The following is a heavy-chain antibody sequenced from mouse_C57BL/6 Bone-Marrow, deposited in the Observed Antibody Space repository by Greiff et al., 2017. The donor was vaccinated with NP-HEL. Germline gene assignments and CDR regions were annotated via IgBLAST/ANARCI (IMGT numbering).Heavy chain of an antibody. J-gene: IGHJ3*01. V-gene: IGHV1-80*01. Sequence: QVQLQQSGAELVKPGASVKISCKASGYAFTSYWMNWVKQRPGKGLEWIGQIYPGDGDTNYNGKFKDKASLTVDKSSSTAFMQRSSLTAEESAVYFCARGAYWGQGTLVTVSA. CDR3: ARGAY. CDR1: GYAFTSYW. CDR2: IYPGDGDT.